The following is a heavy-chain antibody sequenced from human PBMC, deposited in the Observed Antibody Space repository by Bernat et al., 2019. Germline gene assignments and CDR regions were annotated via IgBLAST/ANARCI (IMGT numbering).Heavy chain of an antibody. J-gene: IGHJ4*02. CDR1: GFIFSDYY. V-gene: IGHV3-23*04. CDR3: AKDRSYDFWSGYCDY. D-gene: IGHD3-3*01. Sequence: VQLVESGGGLVKPGGSLRLSCAASGFIFSDYYMSWIRQAPGKGLEWVSAISGSGGSTYYADSVKGRFTISRDNSKNTLYLQMNSLRAEDTAVYYCAKDRSYDFWSGYCDYWGQGTLVTVSS. CDR2: ISGSGGST.